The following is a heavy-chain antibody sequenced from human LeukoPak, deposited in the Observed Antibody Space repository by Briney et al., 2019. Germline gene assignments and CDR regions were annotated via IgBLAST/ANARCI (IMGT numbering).Heavy chain of an antibody. CDR1: GGSISSYY. CDR2: IYYSGST. CDR3: ARGGRSSGWYYFDY. V-gene: IGHV4-59*01. J-gene: IGHJ4*02. Sequence: SETLSLTCIVSGGSISSYYWSWIRQPPGKGLEWIGYIYYSGSTNYNPSLKSRVTLSVDTSKNQFSLKLTSVTAADTAVYYCARGGRSSGWYYFDYWGQGTLVTVSS. D-gene: IGHD6-19*01.